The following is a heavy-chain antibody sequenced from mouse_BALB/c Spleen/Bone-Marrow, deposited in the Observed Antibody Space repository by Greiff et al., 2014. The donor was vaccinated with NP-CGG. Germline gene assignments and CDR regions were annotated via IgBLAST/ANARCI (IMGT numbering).Heavy chain of an antibody. J-gene: IGHJ3*01. CDR2: INPDSRTI. CDR1: GFDFSGYW. Sequence: EVKLEESGGGLVQPGGSLKLSCAASGFDFSGYWMTWVRQAPGKGLEWIGEINPDSRTINYKPSLKVKFITSRDNAKNTLYLQMSKVTSEDTALYYCTRNGYYGWMTYWGQGTLVTVSA. CDR3: TRNGYYGWMTY. V-gene: IGHV4-1*02. D-gene: IGHD1-2*01.